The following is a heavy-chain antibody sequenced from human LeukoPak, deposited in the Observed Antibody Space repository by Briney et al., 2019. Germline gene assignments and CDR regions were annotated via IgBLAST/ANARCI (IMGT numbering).Heavy chain of an antibody. J-gene: IGHJ5*02. CDR1: GYTFTSYY. V-gene: IGHV1-46*01. Sequence: ASVKVSCKASGYTFTSYYMHWVRQAPGQGLEWMGIINPSGGSTSYAQKFQGRVTMTRDTSTSTVYMELSSLRSEDTAVYYCARDKEYCSSTSCHRGWFDPWGQGTLVTVSS. CDR2: INPSGGST. D-gene: IGHD2-2*01. CDR3: ARDKEYCSSTSCHRGWFDP.